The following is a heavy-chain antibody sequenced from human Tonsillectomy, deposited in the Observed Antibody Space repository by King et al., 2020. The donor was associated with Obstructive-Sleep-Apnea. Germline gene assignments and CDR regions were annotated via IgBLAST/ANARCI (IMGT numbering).Heavy chain of an antibody. CDR1: GFTFSTYS. Sequence: VQLVESGGGLVQPGGSLRLSCAASGFTFSTYSMNWVRQAPGKGLEWVSYISSSSSTIYYVDSVKGRFTISRDNAKNSLYLQMNSLRAEDTAVYYFARDGDLGVSPFDYWGQGTLVTVSS. J-gene: IGHJ4*02. V-gene: IGHV3-48*01. CDR3: ARDGDLGVSPFDY. D-gene: IGHD3-10*01. CDR2: ISSSSSTI.